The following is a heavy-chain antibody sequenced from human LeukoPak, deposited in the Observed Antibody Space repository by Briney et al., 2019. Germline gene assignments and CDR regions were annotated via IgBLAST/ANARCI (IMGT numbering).Heavy chain of an antibody. CDR1: GASISSSY. Sequence: PSETLSLTCTVSGASISSSYCTWIRQPPGKGLEWIGYVYYTGSTSYNPSLKSRVTISVDTSKNQFSLKLSSVTAADTAVYFCATMLGSGTGSYLFDYWGQGTLVTVSS. V-gene: IGHV4-59*01. CDR2: VYYTGST. J-gene: IGHJ4*02. CDR3: ATMLGSGTGSYLFDY. D-gene: IGHD3-10*01.